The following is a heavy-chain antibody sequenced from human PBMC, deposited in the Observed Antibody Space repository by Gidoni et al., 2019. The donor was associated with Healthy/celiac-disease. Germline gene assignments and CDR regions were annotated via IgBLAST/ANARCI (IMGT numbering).Heavy chain of an antibody. CDR2: IYAGGST. CDR3: ARAGGGAVAGDFDY. J-gene: IGHJ4*02. D-gene: IGHD6-19*01. Sequence: EVQLVESGGGLIQPGGSLRLSCAASGFTVSSNYMSWVRRAPGKGLEWVLVIYAGGSTYYADAVKGRFTISRDNSKTTLYLQRNSRRAEDTAVYYCARAGGGAVAGDFDYWGQGTLVTVSS. V-gene: IGHV3-53*01. CDR1: GFTVSSNY.